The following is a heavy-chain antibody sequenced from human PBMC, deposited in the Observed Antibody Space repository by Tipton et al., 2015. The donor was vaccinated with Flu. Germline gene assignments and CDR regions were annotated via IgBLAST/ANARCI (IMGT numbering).Heavy chain of an antibody. Sequence: TLSLTCSVSGDSISSGGYSWSWIRQPPGKGLEWIGYIYHSGSTYYNPSLKSRVTISVDRSKNQFSLKLSSVTAADTAVYYCARHTGDSVRGIIDYWGQGTLVTVSS. D-gene: IGHD3-10*02. CDR2: IYHSGST. V-gene: IGHV4-30-2*01. J-gene: IGHJ4*02. CDR1: GDSISSGGYS. CDR3: ARHTGDSVRGIIDY.